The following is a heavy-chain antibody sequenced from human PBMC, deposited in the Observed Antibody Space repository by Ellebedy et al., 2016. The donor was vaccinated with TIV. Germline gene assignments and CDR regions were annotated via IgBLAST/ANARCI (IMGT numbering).Heavy chain of an antibody. D-gene: IGHD2-15*01. CDR2: IGTTGAYI. CDR3: AKNNGGSGPNWFAP. Sequence: GESLKISXAASGFSFSSYRMNRVRQTPERGLEWVSSIGTTGAYIFYADSVKGRFTISRDNAKNSLYLEMTNLRGEDTATYYCAKNNGGSGPNWFAPWGQGTLVTVSS. J-gene: IGHJ5*02. V-gene: IGHV3-21*06. CDR1: GFSFSSYR.